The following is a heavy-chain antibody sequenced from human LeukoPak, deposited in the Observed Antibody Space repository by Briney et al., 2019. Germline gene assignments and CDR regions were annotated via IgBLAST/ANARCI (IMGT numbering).Heavy chain of an antibody. Sequence: PSQTLSLTCTVSGGSISSGTYYWSWIRQPAGKGLEWIGRMYTSGSTNYNPSLKSRVTISVDTSKNQFSLKLRSVTAADTAVYYCARSGWNQNWFDPWGQGTLVTVSS. D-gene: IGHD1-14*01. J-gene: IGHJ5*02. CDR1: GGSISSGTYY. CDR2: MYTSGST. V-gene: IGHV4-61*02. CDR3: ARSGWNQNWFDP.